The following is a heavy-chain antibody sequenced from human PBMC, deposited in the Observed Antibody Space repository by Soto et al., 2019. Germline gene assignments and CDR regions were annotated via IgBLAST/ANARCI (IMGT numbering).Heavy chain of an antibody. Sequence: GGSLRLSCAASGFTFDDYAMHWVRQAPGKGLEWVSGISWNSGSIGYADSVKGRFTISRDNAKNSLYLQMNSLRAEDTALYYCAKDKGIVVVPAAIDSYFDYWGQGTLVTVSS. D-gene: IGHD2-2*01. V-gene: IGHV3-9*01. CDR1: GFTFDDYA. CDR2: ISWNSGSI. CDR3: AKDKGIVVVPAAIDSYFDY. J-gene: IGHJ4*02.